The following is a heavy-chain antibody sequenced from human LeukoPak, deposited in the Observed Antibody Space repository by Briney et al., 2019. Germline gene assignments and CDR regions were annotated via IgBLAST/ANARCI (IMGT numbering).Heavy chain of an antibody. D-gene: IGHD2-15*01. V-gene: IGHV4-39*07. Sequence: SETLSLTCTVSGGSISSSSYYWGWIRQPPGKGLEWIGSIYYGGSTYYNPSLKSRVTISVDTSKNQFSLKLSSVTAADTAVYYCARTASRCSGGSCYRAFDIWGQGTMVTVSS. CDR2: IYYGGST. CDR1: GGSISSSSYY. J-gene: IGHJ3*02. CDR3: ARTASRCSGGSCYRAFDI.